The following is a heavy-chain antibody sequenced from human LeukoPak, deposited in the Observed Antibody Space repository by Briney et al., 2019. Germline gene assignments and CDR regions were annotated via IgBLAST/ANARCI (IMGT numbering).Heavy chain of an antibody. CDR2: IRYDGSNK. J-gene: IGHJ3*01. CDR1: GFTFSSYG. Sequence: GGSLRLSCAASGFTFSSYGMHWVRQAPGKGLEWVAFIRYDGSNKDYADSVKGRFTISRDNSKNTLYLQMNSLRVEDTAVYYCAKGYGDLVAFDVWGQGTMVTVSA. D-gene: IGHD4-17*01. CDR3: AKGYGDLVAFDV. V-gene: IGHV3-30*02.